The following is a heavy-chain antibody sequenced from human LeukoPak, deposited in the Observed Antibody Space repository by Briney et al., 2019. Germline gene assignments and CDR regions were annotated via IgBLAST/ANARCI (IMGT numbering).Heavy chain of an antibody. J-gene: IGHJ4*02. CDR2: ISWNSGSI. CDR3: AKDGGYSGYDHFDY. V-gene: IGHV3-9*03. Sequence: GGSLRPSCAASGFTFDDYAMLWVRQAPGKGLEWVSGISWNSGSIGYADSVKGRFTISRDNAKNSLYLQMNSLRAEDMALYYCAKDGGYSGYDHFDYWGQGTLVTVSS. CDR1: GFTFDDYA. D-gene: IGHD5-12*01.